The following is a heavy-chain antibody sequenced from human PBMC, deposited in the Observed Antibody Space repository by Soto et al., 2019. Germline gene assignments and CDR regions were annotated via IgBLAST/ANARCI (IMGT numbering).Heavy chain of an antibody. D-gene: IGHD2-15*01. Sequence: QVQLVESGGGVVQPGRSLRLSCAAXGFTFSSYAMHWVRQAPGKGLEWVAVISYDGSNKYYADSVKGRFTISRDNSKNTLYLQMNSLRAEDTAVYYCARPRYCSGGSCYSGYYYGMDVWGQGTTVTVSS. CDR3: ARPRYCSGGSCYSGYYYGMDV. CDR1: GFTFSSYA. V-gene: IGHV3-30-3*01. J-gene: IGHJ6*02. CDR2: ISYDGSNK.